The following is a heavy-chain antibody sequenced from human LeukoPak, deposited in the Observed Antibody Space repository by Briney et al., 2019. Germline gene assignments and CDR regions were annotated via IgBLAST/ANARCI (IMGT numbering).Heavy chain of an antibody. J-gene: IGHJ4*02. CDR1: GFTFSSYT. CDR2: ISSSSSYI. D-gene: IGHD3-10*01. Sequence: PGGSLRLSCAASGFTFSSYTMDWVRQAPGKGLEWVSSISSSSSYIYYADSVKGRFTISRDNAKNSLHLQMNSLRAEDTALYFCAREELYSGSASSDLDYWGQGTLVTVSS. CDR3: AREELYSGSASSDLDY. V-gene: IGHV3-21*01.